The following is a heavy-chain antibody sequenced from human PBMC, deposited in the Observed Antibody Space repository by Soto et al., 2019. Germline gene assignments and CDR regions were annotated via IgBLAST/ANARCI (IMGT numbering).Heavy chain of an antibody. CDR3: ARQIYDSDTGPNFQYYFDS. V-gene: IGHV5-51*01. D-gene: IGHD3-22*01. Sequence: GESRKISCXGSGYSFSTYWIAWVRQMPGKGLEWMGIIYPSDSQTYYSPSFRGHVTISVTKSITTVFLQWSSLRASDTAMYYCARQIYDSDTGPNFQYYFDSWGQGTPVTVSS. J-gene: IGHJ4*02. CDR1: GYSFSTYW. CDR2: IYPSDSQT.